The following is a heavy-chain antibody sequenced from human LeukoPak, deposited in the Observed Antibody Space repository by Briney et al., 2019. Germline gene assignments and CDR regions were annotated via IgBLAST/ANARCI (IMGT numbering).Heavy chain of an antibody. CDR1: GFTLSSYN. CDR3: ARVKQQLVRGRDDY. CDR2: ISYRSSDI. D-gene: IGHD6-13*01. J-gene: IGHJ4*02. Sequence: GGSLRLSCAASGFTLSSYNMKWVRQAPGKGLEWVSSISYRSSDIEYADSVRGRFTISRDNAKQSLYLQMSGLRAEDTAVYYCARVKQQLVRGRDDYWGQGTLVTVSS. V-gene: IGHV3-21*01.